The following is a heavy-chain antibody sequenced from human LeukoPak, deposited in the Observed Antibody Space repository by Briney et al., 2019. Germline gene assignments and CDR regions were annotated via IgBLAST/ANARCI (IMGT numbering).Heavy chain of an antibody. CDR3: AREGYCSSTSCYKVLDY. D-gene: IGHD2-2*02. Sequence: PSETLSLTCTVSGGSISSYYWSWIRQPPGKGLEWIGYIYYSGSTNYNPSLKSRVTISVDTSKNQFSLKLSSVTAADTAVYYCAREGYCSSTSCYKVLDYWGQGTLVTVSS. CDR2: IYYSGST. V-gene: IGHV4-59*01. J-gene: IGHJ4*02. CDR1: GGSISSYY.